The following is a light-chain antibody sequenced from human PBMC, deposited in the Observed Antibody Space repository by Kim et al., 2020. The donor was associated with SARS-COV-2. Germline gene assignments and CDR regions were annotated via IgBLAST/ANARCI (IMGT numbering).Light chain of an antibody. CDR2: QDS. V-gene: IGLV3-1*01. CDR1: KLGDKH. CDR3: QAWDCSTAV. J-gene: IGLJ3*02. Sequence: SYELTQPPSVSVSPGQTASITCSGDKLGDKHAGWYQLKPGQSPVLVIYQDSKRPSGIPECFSGSNSGNTTTLNISGTQAMDEADYYCQAWDCSTAVFGGG.